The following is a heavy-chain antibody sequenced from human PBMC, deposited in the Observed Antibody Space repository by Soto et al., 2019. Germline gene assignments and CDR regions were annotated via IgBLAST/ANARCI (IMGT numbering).Heavy chain of an antibody. D-gene: IGHD3-16*02. CDR2: INSGGTVA. J-gene: IGHJ4*02. V-gene: IGHV3-23*01. Sequence: GSLRLSCAASGFTYESYTMSWVRQAPGKGPEWVSGINSGGTVAHYADSVKGRFAISRDNSKNTLSLEMNSLRADDTGLYYCAISTGGFGGLFVVPSDYWGQGTLVTVSS. CDR1: GFTYESYT. CDR3: AISTGGFGGLFVVPSDY.